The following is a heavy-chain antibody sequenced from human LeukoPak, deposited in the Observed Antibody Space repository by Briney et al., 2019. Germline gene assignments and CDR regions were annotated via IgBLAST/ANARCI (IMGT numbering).Heavy chain of an antibody. Sequence: GGSLRLSCAASGFTFSSYAMSWVRQTPGKGLEWVSTVSGSGGSTYYADSVKGRFTISRDNSKNTLYLQMNSLRAEDTAVYYCATDYGSGSYDYWGQGTLVTVSS. V-gene: IGHV3-23*01. CDR2: VSGSGGST. CDR1: GFTFSSYA. J-gene: IGHJ4*02. CDR3: ATDYGSGSYDY. D-gene: IGHD3-10*01.